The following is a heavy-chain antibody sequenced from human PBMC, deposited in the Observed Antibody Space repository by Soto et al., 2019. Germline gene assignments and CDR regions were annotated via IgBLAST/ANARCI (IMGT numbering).Heavy chain of an antibody. CDR2: IYYSGST. J-gene: IGHJ6*02. V-gene: IGHV4-59*01. Sequence: QGQLQESGPGLVKPSETLSLTCTVSGDSIGSYYWTWIRQPLGKGLELIGYIYYSGSTRYNPSLKSRVTISVDMSKNQFSLKLSSVIAADTAVYYCARAYGGFDNGLDVWGQGTAVTVSS. CDR1: GDSIGSYY. CDR3: ARAYGGFDNGLDV. D-gene: IGHD5-12*01.